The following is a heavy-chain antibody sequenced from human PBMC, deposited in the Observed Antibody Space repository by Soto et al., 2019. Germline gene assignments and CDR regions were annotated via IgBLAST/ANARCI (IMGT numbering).Heavy chain of an antibody. Sequence: PSETLSLTCTVSGGSISSGGYYWSWIRQHPGKGLEWIGYIYYSGSTYYNPSLKSRVTISVDTAKNQFSRKLSSVTAEDTAVYYCARSPARSGYFDYWSQGTLVTVSS. CDR1: GGSISSGGYY. J-gene: IGHJ4*02. CDR2: IYYSGST. CDR3: ARSPARSGYFDY. V-gene: IGHV4-31*03. D-gene: IGHD6-25*01.